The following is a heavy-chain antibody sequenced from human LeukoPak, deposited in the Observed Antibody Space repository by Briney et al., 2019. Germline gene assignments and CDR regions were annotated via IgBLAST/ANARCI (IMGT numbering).Heavy chain of an antibody. CDR2: ISYDGSNK. J-gene: IGHJ6*02. CDR3: AREFVPEVTNYYYGMDV. CDR1: GFTFSSYA. D-gene: IGHD4-11*01. V-gene: IGHV3-30-3*01. Sequence: GGSLRLSCAASGFTFSSYAMHWVRQAPGKGLEWVAVISYDGSNKYYADSVKGRFTISRDNSKNTLYLQMNSLGAEDTAVYYCAREFVPEVTNYYYGMDVWGQGTTVTVSS.